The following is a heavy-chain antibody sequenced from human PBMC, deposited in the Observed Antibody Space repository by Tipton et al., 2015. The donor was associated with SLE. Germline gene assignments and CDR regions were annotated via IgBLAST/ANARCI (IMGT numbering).Heavy chain of an antibody. CDR1: GVSISSGGFY. Sequence: TLSLTCTVSGVSISSGGFYWSWIRQHPGKGLEWIGYIYYSGRTYYNPSLKSPVTISVDTSRNQFSLKLSSVTAADTAVYYCATYSSRPDYYYYMDVWGKGTTVTVSS. D-gene: IGHD6-13*01. CDR2: IYYSGRT. J-gene: IGHJ6*03. V-gene: IGHV4-31*01. CDR3: ATYSSRPDYYYYMDV.